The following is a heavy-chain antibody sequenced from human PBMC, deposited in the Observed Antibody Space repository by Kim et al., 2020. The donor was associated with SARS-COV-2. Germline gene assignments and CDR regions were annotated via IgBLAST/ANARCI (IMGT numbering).Heavy chain of an antibody. V-gene: IGHV3-11*05. D-gene: IGHD6-6*01. Sequence: SVKGRLTSSRENAKNSMYLQMNSRRAEDTAVYYCARGGSSSELDEYYFDYWGQGTLVTVSS. J-gene: IGHJ4*02. CDR3: ARGGSSSELDEYYFDY.